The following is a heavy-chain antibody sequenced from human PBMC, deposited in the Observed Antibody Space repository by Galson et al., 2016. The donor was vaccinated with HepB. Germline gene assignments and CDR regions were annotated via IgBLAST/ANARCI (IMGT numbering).Heavy chain of an antibody. V-gene: IGHV3-66*01. CDR2: IYMDGTT. Sequence: SLRLSCAASGFTVSNTYMTWVRQPPGKGLEWVSLIYMDGTTYYTDSVKGRFTISRDNFRNTLYLQMDSLRAEDTAVYYCARDSQYVVLAFDIWGQGTVVTVSS. D-gene: IGHD2/OR15-2a*01. CDR1: GFTVSNTY. J-gene: IGHJ3*02. CDR3: ARDSQYVVLAFDI.